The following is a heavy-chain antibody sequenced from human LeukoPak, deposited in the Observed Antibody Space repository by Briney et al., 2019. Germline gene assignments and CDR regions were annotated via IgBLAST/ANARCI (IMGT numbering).Heavy chain of an antibody. D-gene: IGHD6-13*01. CDR2: INPSGGST. Sequence: ASVKVSCKASGYTFTSYYMHWVRQAPGQGLEWMGIINPSGGSTSYAQKFQGRVTMTRDMSTSTVYMELSSLRSEDTAVYYCARGLLDSASRIAAATPARYYYYMDVWGKGTTVTVSS. V-gene: IGHV1-46*01. CDR3: ARGLLDSASRIAAATPARYYYYMDV. CDR1: GYTFTSYY. J-gene: IGHJ6*03.